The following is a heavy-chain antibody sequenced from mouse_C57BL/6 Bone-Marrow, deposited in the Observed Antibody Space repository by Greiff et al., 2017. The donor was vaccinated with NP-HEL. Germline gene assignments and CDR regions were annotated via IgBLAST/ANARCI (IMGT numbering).Heavy chain of an antibody. CDR3: AKRGLGPYYFDY. J-gene: IGHJ2*01. Sequence: QVHVKQPGAELVKPGASVKLSCKASGYTFTSYWMHWVKQRPGQGLEWIGMIHPNSGSTNYNEKFKSKATLTVDKSSSTAYMQLSSLTSEDSAVYYCAKRGLGPYYFDYWGQGTTLTVSS. CDR2: IHPNSGST. V-gene: IGHV1-64*01. D-gene: IGHD4-1*01. CDR1: GYTFTSYW.